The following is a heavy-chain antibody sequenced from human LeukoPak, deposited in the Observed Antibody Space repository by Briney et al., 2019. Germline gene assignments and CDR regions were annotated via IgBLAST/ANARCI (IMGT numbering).Heavy chain of an antibody. J-gene: IGHJ4*02. CDR1: GFTFSSYA. CDR3: AKDLRIVVVPAASIN. D-gene: IGHD2-2*01. Sequence: GGSLRLSCAASGFTFSSYAMSWVRQAPGKGLEWVSAISGSGGSTYYADSVKGRFTISRDNSKNTLYLQMNSLRAEDTAVYCCAKDLRIVVVPAASINWGQGTLVTVSS. CDR2: ISGSGGST. V-gene: IGHV3-23*01.